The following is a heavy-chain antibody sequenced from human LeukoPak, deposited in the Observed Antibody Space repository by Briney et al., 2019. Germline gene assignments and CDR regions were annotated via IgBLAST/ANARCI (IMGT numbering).Heavy chain of an antibody. J-gene: IGHJ3*02. CDR3: ARRERTGPNAFDI. D-gene: IGHD1/OR15-1a*01. Sequence: GASLKVSCKASGYTFTDYYMHWVRQAPAQGLEWMAWIDTNGGGAHCAQKFQGRVTVTSDTSISTAYMEVSSVTSDDTAIYYCARRERTGPNAFDIWGQGTMITVSS. CDR1: GYTFTDYY. V-gene: IGHV1-2*02. CDR2: IDTNGGGA.